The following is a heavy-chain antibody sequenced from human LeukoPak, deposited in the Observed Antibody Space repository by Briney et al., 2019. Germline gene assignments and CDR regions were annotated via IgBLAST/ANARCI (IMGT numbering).Heavy chain of an antibody. CDR3: ANPGNYRSGWGSPPSFDY. J-gene: IGHJ4*02. CDR2: ICANGGCT. V-gene: IGHV3-23*01. CDR1: GFTFDDYA. D-gene: IGHD6-19*01. Sequence: GGSLRLSCAASGFTFDDYAMHWVRQVPGKGLEWVSLICANGGCTHYADSVKGRFTISRDNSKNTLYLQMNSLRAEDTAVYYCANPGNYRSGWGSPPSFDYWGQGTLVTVSS.